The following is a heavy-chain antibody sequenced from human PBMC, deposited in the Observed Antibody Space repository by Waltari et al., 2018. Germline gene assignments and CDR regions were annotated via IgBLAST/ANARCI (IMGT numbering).Heavy chain of an antibody. J-gene: IGHJ4*02. CDR3: AKDRDEPDPHCGSNCYWDS. Sequence: EVNLLETGGALVQPGGSRRVSWAAAGSMFGPVAMGWVHQAPGKGLGCVSAISPSGDRALYAGSVKGRFTISRDNFDNTLYLQMSSLRADDTATYYCAKDRDEPDPHCGSNCYWDSWGQGTRVTVSS. CDR1: GSMFGPVA. V-gene: IGHV3-23*01. D-gene: IGHD2-21*01. CDR2: ISPSGDRA.